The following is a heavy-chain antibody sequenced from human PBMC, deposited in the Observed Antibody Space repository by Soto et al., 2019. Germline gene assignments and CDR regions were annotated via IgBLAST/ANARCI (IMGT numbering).Heavy chain of an antibody. D-gene: IGHD3-22*01. CDR2: IKSKTDGGTT. CDR1: GFTFSNAW. Sequence: GGSLRLSCAASGFTFSNAWMNWVRQAPGKGLEWVGRIKSKTDGGTTDYAAPVKGRFTISRDDSKNTLYLQMNSLKTEDTAVYYCTTGHDSSGYYLWWFDPWGQGTLVTVSS. J-gene: IGHJ5*02. V-gene: IGHV3-15*07. CDR3: TTGHDSSGYYLWWFDP.